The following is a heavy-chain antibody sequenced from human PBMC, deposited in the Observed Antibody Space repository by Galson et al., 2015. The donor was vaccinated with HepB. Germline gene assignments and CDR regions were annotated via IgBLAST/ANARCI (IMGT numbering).Heavy chain of an antibody. CDR3: ATSGYAYGTLDY. V-gene: IGHV1-69*02. CDR2: IIPILGLA. D-gene: IGHD5-18*01. CDR1: IDTFSNYT. J-gene: IGHJ4*02. Sequence: SVKVSCKASIDTFSNYTISWVRQAPGQGLEWMGRIIPILGLANYAQDFQARVTITADKSTRTAYMELTSLTFEDTAVYCCATSGYAYGTLDYWGQGILVTVSS.